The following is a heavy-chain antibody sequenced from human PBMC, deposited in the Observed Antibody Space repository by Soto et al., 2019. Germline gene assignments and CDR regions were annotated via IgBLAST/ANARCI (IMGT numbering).Heavy chain of an antibody. Sequence: GGSLRLSCAASGFSFSTFEVNWVRQAPGKGLEWVAYINSGSDTIHYADSVRGRFTVSRDNAKNSLFLQMNSLRVEDTALYYCARDRAAGGYWGQGTLVTVSS. CDR3: ARDRAAGGY. J-gene: IGHJ4*02. CDR2: INSGSDTI. CDR1: GFSFSTFE. D-gene: IGHD6-13*01. V-gene: IGHV3-48*03.